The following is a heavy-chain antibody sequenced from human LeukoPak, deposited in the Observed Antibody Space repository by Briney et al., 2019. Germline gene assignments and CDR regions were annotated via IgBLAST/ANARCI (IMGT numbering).Heavy chain of an antibody. Sequence: GGSLRLSCAASRFTFSSYAMHWVRQAPGNGLEWVAVISYDGSNKYYADSVKGRFTISRDNSKNTLYLQMNSLRAEDTAVYYCARDLVVVPAGPVGFDYWGQGTLVTVSS. D-gene: IGHD2-2*01. CDR1: RFTFSSYA. J-gene: IGHJ4*02. V-gene: IGHV3-30*04. CDR2: ISYDGSNK. CDR3: ARDLVVVPAGPVGFDY.